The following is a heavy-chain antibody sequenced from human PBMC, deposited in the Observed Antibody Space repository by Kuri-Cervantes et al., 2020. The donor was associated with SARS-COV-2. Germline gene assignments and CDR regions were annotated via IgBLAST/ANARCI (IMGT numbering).Heavy chain of an antibody. Sequence: GESLKISCAASGFTFSSYGMHWVRQAPGKGLEWVSYISSSSSTIYYADSVKGRFTISRDNSKNTLYLQMNSLRAGDTAVYYCARDALLVNWNWVGCMDVWGQGTTVTVSS. CDR2: ISSSSSTI. D-gene: IGHD1-7*01. CDR3: ARDALLVNWNWVGCMDV. V-gene: IGHV3-48*01. CDR1: GFTFSSYG. J-gene: IGHJ6*02.